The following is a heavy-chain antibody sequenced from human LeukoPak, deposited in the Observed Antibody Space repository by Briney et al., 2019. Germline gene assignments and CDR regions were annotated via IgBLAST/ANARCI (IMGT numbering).Heavy chain of an antibody. CDR3: VGIAAAGTDRLAEYFQH. J-gene: IGHJ1*01. CDR2: IYSGGST. V-gene: IGHV3-66*01. D-gene: IGHD6-13*01. Sequence: GGSLRLSCAASGFTVSSNYKSWVRQAPGKGLEWVSVIYSGGSTYYADSVKGRFTISRDNSKNTLYLQMNSLRAEDTAVYYCVGIAAAGTDRLAEYFQHWGQGTLVTVSS. CDR1: GFTVSSNY.